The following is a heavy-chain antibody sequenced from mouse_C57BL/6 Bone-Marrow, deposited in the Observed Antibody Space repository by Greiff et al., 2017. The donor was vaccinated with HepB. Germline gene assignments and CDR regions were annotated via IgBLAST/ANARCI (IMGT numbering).Heavy chain of an antibody. J-gene: IGHJ3*01. CDR2: ISNGGGST. CDR1: GFTFSDYY. Sequence: EVQLVESGGGLVQPGGSLKLSCAASGFTFSDYYMYWVRQTPEKRLEWVAYISNGGGSTYYPDTVKGRFTISRDNAKNTLYLQMSRLKSEDTAMYYCARHLYYDYDMFAYWGQGTLVTVSA. V-gene: IGHV5-12*01. CDR3: ARHLYYDYDMFAY. D-gene: IGHD2-4*01.